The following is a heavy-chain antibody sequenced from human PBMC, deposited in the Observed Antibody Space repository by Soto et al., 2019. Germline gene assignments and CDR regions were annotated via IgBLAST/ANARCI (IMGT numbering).Heavy chain of an antibody. CDR2: IIPIFGTA. J-gene: IGHJ6*02. V-gene: IGHV1-69*13. Sequence: SVKVSCKASGGTFSSYSISWVRQAPGQGLEWMGGIIPIFGTANYAQKFQGRVTITADESTSTAYMELSSLRSEDTAVYYCARDRPALLLTYYGMDVWGQGTTVTVSS. CDR3: ARDRPALLLTYYGMDV. CDR1: GGTFSSYS. D-gene: IGHD2-15*01.